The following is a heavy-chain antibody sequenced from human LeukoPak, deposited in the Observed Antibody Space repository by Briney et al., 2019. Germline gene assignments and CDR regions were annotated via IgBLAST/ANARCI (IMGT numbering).Heavy chain of an antibody. J-gene: IGHJ4*02. CDR1: GFTFDDYA. CDR3: AKGFGYSSSWYVSYFDY. D-gene: IGHD6-13*01. CDR2: ISWNSGSI. Sequence: GRSLRLSCAASGFTFDDYAMHWVRQAPGKGLEWVSGISWNSGSIGYADSVKGRFTISRYNAKNSLYLQMNSLRAEDTALYYCAKGFGYSSSWYVSYFDYWGQGTLVTVSS. V-gene: IGHV3-9*01.